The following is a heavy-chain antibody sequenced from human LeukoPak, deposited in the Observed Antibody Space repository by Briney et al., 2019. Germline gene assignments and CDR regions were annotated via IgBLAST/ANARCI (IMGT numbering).Heavy chain of an antibody. J-gene: IGHJ6*02. CDR3: AKGHYDFWSGDEYYYGMDV. CDR1: GFTFSSYG. CDR2: ISYDGSNK. D-gene: IGHD3-3*01. V-gene: IGHV3-30*18. Sequence: GGSLRLSCAASGFTFSSYGMHWVRQAPGKGLEWVAVISYDGSNKYYADSVKGRFTISRDNSKNTLYLQMNSLRAEDTAVYYCAKGHYDFWSGDEYYYGMDVWGQRTTVTVSS.